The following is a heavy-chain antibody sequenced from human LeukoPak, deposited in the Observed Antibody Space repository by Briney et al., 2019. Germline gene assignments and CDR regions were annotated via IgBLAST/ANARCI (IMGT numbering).Heavy chain of an antibody. CDR2: IKVDGSEK. J-gene: IGHJ6*03. D-gene: IGHD3/OR15-3a*01. CDR1: GFTFSRYW. Sequence: GGSLRLSCAVSGFTFSRYWMTWVRQAPGKGLEGVANIKVDGSEKYYVDAVRGRFTISRDNAKDSLYLQMNGLRAEDTAIYYCARAQWTAFDYYYYMDVWGKGTTVTVSS. V-gene: IGHV3-7*01. CDR3: ARAQWTAFDYYYYMDV.